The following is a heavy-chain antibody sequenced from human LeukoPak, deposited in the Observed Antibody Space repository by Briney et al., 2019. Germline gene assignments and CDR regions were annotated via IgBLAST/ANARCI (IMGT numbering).Heavy chain of an antibody. D-gene: IGHD3-22*01. J-gene: IGHJ4*02. CDR1: GFTFSSYG. V-gene: IGHV3-33*01. CDR2: IYYDGSDK. CDR3: ARQIAYYYDSNGYYTTDY. Sequence: GGSLRLSCAASGFTFSSYGMHWVRQAPGKGLEWVAIIYYDGSDKYYADSVKGRFTISRDKSKDTLYLQMNSLRAEDTAVYYCARQIAYYYDSNGYYTTDYWGQGTLVTVSS.